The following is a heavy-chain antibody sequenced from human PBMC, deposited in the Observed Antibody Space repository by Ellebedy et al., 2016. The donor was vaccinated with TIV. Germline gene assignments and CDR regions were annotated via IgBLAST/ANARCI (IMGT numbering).Heavy chain of an antibody. J-gene: IGHJ4*02. CDR2: FDPEDGET. CDR3: ARDRRYCSGSSCSFYFDY. CDR1: GYTFTSYG. D-gene: IGHD2-15*01. Sequence: ASVKVSCKASGYTFTSYGISWVRQAPGKGLEWMGGFDPEDGETIYAQKFQGRVTMTEDTSTDTAYMELSSLRSEDTAVYYCARDRRYCSGSSCSFYFDYWGQGTLVTVSS. V-gene: IGHV1-24*01.